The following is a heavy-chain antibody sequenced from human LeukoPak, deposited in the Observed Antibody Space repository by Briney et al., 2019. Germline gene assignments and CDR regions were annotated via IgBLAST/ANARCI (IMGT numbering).Heavy chain of an antibody. J-gene: IGHJ6*02. V-gene: IGHV4-34*01. CDR3: ARMTAPGFGVVIIRTYKYGMDV. CDR2: INHSGST. CDR1: GGSFSGYY. Sequence: SETLSLTCVVYGGSFSGYYWSWIRQPPGKGLEWIGEINHSGSTNYNPSLKSRVTISVDTSKNQFSLKLSSVTAADTAVYYCARMTAPGFGVVIIRTYKYGMDVWGQGTTVTVSS. D-gene: IGHD3-3*01.